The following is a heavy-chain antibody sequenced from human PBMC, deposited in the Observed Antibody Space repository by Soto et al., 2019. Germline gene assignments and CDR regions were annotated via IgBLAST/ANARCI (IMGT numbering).Heavy chain of an antibody. Sequence: SETLSLTCTVSGGSISSSPYNWGWIRQPPKKGLEWIGTISYSATTYYNTSLKSRVTMSVDTSKNQFSLKLSSVTAAETAVYYCARHPTGFPNWFDSWGQGTLVTVSS. V-gene: IGHV4-39*01. J-gene: IGHJ5*01. CDR1: GGSISSSPYN. CDR2: ISYSATT. CDR3: ARHPTGFPNWFDS. D-gene: IGHD1-1*01.